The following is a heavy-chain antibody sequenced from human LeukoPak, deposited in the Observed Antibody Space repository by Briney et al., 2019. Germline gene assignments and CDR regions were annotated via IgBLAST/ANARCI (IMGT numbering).Heavy chain of an antibody. J-gene: IGHJ3*01. CDR2: VYTSGST. Sequence: SETLSLTCTVSGGSISSYYWNWVRQSAGKGLEWIGRVYTSGSTSYNLSLKSRVTMSLDTSKNQFSLKLTYVTAADTAVYYCARVRSGDRNHAFDLWGQGTGDPVSS. CDR1: GGSISSYY. CDR3: ARVRSGDRNHAFDL. D-gene: IGHD2-15*01. V-gene: IGHV4-4*07.